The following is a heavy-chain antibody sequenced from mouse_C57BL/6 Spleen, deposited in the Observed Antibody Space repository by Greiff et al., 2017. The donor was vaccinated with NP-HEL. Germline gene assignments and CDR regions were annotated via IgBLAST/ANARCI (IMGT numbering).Heavy chain of an antibody. CDR2: ISSGSSTS. CDR3: ASYDAGPHWYFDV. CDR1: GFTFSDYG. J-gene: IGHJ1*03. V-gene: IGHV5-17*01. D-gene: IGHD2-12*01. Sequence: EVNVVESGGGLVKPGGSLKLSCAASGFTFSDYGMHWVRQAPEKGLEWVAYISSGSSTSYYADTVKGRFTISRDNAKNTLFLQMTSLRSEDTAMYCCASYDAGPHWYFDVWGTGTTVTVSS.